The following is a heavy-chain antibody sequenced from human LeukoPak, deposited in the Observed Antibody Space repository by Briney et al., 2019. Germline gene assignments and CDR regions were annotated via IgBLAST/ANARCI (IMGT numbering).Heavy chain of an antibody. D-gene: IGHD1-1*01. Sequence: SQTLSLTCTVSGGSISSGGYYWSWIRQHPGKGLEWVGYIYYSGSTYYNPSLKSRVTISVDTSKNQFSLKLSSVTAADTAVYYCAREILGGTPTRTNNRYFDYWGQGALVTVSS. CDR1: GGSISSGGYY. CDR2: IYYSGST. CDR3: AREILGGTPTRTNNRYFDY. V-gene: IGHV4-31*03. J-gene: IGHJ4*02.